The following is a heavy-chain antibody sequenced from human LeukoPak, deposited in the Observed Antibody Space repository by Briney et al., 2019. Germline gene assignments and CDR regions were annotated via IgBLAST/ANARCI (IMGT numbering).Heavy chain of an antibody. D-gene: IGHD1-26*01. Sequence: ASVKVSCKTSGYIFTNFDINWVRQATGQGLEWMGWMNPNTGNTGYTQKFQGRVTMTTDTSTNTAYMELRSLKSEDTAVYYCARVVGATDIDYWGQGTLVTVSS. CDR1: GYIFTNFD. V-gene: IGHV1-8*01. J-gene: IGHJ4*02. CDR2: MNPNTGNT. CDR3: ARVVGATDIDY.